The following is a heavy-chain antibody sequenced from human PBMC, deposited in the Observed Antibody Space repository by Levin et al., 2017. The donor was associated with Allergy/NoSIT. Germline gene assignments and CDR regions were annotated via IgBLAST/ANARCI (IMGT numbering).Heavy chain of an antibody. Sequence: SQTLSLTCTVSGASIRSSDYYWGWIRQPPGKGLEWIGSISESGRSYQNPSLKSRVTISVDASKNQFSLKLSSVTAADTAVYFCARRNYDYLRGSYRYNTFDIWGQGTMVTVAS. CDR2: ISESGRS. J-gene: IGHJ3*02. CDR3: ARRNYDYLRGSYRYNTFDI. CDR1: GASIRSSDYY. D-gene: IGHD3-16*02. V-gene: IGHV4-39*01.